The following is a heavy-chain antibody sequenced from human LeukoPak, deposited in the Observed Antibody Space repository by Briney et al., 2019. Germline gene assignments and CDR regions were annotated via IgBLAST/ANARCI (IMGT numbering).Heavy chain of an antibody. Sequence: SVKVSCKASGGTFSSYAISWVRQAPGQGLEWMGRIIPILGIENYAQKFQGRVTITADKSTSTAYMELSSLRSEDTAVYYCARYYDSSGYTFDYWGQGTLVTVSS. CDR2: IIPILGIE. CDR1: GGTFSSYA. J-gene: IGHJ4*02. CDR3: ARYYDSSGYTFDY. D-gene: IGHD3-22*01. V-gene: IGHV1-69*04.